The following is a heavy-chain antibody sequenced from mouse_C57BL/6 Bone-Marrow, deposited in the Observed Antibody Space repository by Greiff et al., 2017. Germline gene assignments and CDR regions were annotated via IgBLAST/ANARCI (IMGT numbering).Heavy chain of an antibody. V-gene: IGHV1-64*01. Sequence: QVQLQQPGAELVKPGASVKLSCKASGYTFTSYWMHWVKQRPGQGLEWIGMIHPNSGSTHYNEKFKSKATLTVDKSSSTAYMQLSSLTSEDSAVYDCARDYYGSGWGFAYWGQGTLVTVSA. CDR1: GYTFTSYW. CDR3: ARDYYGSGWGFAY. D-gene: IGHD1-1*01. J-gene: IGHJ3*01. CDR2: IHPNSGST.